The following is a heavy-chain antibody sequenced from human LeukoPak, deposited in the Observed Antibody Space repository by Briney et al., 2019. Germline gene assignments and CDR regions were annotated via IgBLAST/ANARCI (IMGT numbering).Heavy chain of an antibody. V-gene: IGHV1-69*06. Sequence: SVKVSCKASGYTFTSYGISWVRQAPGQGLEWMGGIIPIFGTANYAQKFQGRVTITADKSTSTAYMEVSSLRSEDTAVYYCAGGRPRGYCSGGSCYHNFDYWGQGTLVTVSS. CDR2: IIPIFGTA. D-gene: IGHD2-15*01. CDR1: GYTFTSYG. CDR3: AGGRPRGYCSGGSCYHNFDY. J-gene: IGHJ4*02.